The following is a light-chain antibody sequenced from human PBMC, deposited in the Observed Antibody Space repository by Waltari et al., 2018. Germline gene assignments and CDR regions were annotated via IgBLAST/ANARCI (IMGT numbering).Light chain of an antibody. Sequence: QSPLTQPASVSGSPGQSITISCTGTRSDVGTSNLVSWYQQHPGKAPKLMIYEDYKRPSGVSNRFSGSKSGNTASLTISGLQAEDEADYYCCSYVSGDTWVFGGGTELAVL. CDR3: CSYVSGDTWV. J-gene: IGLJ3*02. CDR1: RSDVGTSNL. V-gene: IGLV2-23*01. CDR2: EDY.